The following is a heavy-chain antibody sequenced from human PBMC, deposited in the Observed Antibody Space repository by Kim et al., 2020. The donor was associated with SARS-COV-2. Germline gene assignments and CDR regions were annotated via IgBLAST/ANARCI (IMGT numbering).Heavy chain of an antibody. CDR1: GFTFSSYA. D-gene: IGHD3-16*02. Sequence: GGSLRLSCAASGFTFSSYAMHWVRQAPGKGLEWVAVISYDGSNKYYADSVKGRFTISRDNSKNTLYLQMNSLRAEDTAVYYCARAFMITFGGVIGYFDY. J-gene: IGHJ4*03. CDR2: ISYDGSNK. V-gene: IGHV3-30*04. CDR3: ARAFMITFGGVIGYFDY.